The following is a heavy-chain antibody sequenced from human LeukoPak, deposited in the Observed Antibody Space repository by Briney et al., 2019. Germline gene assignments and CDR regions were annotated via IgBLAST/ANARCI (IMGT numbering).Heavy chain of an antibody. CDR1: GASISRSPYY. CDR2: VFRTGTA. CDR3: TKNDVGDYGT. J-gene: IGHJ5*02. V-gene: IGHV4-39*01. Sequence: SETLSLTCSVSGASISRSPYYWGWIRQPPGKGLEWIGSVFRTGTAYYNPSLRSRVTVSVDTSKNQFSLKLSSVTATDTAVYYCTKNDVGDYGTWGQGTLVIVSS. D-gene: IGHD4-17*01.